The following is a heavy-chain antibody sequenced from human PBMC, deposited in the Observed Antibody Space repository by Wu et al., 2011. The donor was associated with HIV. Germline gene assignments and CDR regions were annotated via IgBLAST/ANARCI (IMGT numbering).Heavy chain of an antibody. V-gene: IGHV1-46*01. CDR1: GYTFTSYG. CDR3: ARYTGGKYGGDY. Sequence: QVQLVQSGAEVKKPGASVKVSCKASGYTFTSYGISWVRQAPGQGLEWMGIINPSGGGTSYAQKFQGRLTMTRDTSTSTVYMELSSLRSEDTAVYYCARYTGGKYGGDYWGQGTLVTVSS. J-gene: IGHJ4*02. D-gene: IGHD1-26*01. CDR2: INPSGGGT.